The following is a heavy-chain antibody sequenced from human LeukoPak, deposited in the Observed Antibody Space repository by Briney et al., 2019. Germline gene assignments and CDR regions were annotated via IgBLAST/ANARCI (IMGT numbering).Heavy chain of an antibody. Sequence: SETLSLTCTVSGGSISSYYWSWIRQPPGKGLEWIGYIYYSGSTNYNPSLKSRVTISVDTSKNQFSLKLSSVTAADTAVYYCARGRLTGPPSSFDYWGQGTMVTVSS. V-gene: IGHV4-59*01. CDR2: IYYSGST. CDR3: ARGRLTGPPSSFDY. CDR1: GGSISSYY. J-gene: IGHJ4*02. D-gene: IGHD3-9*01.